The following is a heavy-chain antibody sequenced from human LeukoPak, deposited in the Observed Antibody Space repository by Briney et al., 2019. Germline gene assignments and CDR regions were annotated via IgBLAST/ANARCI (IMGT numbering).Heavy chain of an antibody. D-gene: IGHD3-22*01. CDR3: ARDYYDSSGYYYGSD. Sequence: GGSLRLSCAASGFTFSSYNMNWVRQAPGKGLEWVSYISSSSSTIYYADSVKGRFTISRDNAKNSLYLQMNSLRDEDTAVYYCARDYYDSSGYYYGSDWGKGTLVTVSS. CDR2: ISSSSSTI. V-gene: IGHV3-48*02. J-gene: IGHJ4*02. CDR1: GFTFSSYN.